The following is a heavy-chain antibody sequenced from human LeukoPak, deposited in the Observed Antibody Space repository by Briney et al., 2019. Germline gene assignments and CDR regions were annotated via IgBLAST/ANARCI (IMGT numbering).Heavy chain of an antibody. Sequence: GAPVKVSCTASRYTFTASYMNWGREAPGHGLEWMGWIKPNSSVTDYAQKFHGRVHMTRDTYISTAYMELSRLRSDDTAVYYCARGDILTGYYQPPYYYYYGMDGWGQGTTVTVSS. CDR3: ARGDILTGYYQPPYYYYYGMDG. CDR2: IKPNSSVT. V-gene: IGHV1-2*02. CDR1: RYTFTASY. J-gene: IGHJ6*02. D-gene: IGHD3-9*01.